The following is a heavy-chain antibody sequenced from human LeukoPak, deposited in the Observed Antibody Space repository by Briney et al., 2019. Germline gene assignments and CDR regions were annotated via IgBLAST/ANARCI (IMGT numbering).Heavy chain of an antibody. D-gene: IGHD3-3*01. Sequence: PSETLSLTCAVYGGSFSGYYWSWIRQPPGKGLDWIGEITLSGSTNYNPSLKSRVTISVDTSKNQFSLKLSSVTAADTAVDYCARGRLHYDFWSGYLGAFDIWGQGTMVTVSS. V-gene: IGHV4-34*01. J-gene: IGHJ3*02. CDR1: GGSFSGYY. CDR3: ARGRLHYDFWSGYLGAFDI. CDR2: ITLSGST.